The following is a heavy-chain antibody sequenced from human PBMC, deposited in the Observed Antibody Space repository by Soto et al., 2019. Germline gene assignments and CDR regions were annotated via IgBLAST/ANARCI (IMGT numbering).Heavy chain of an antibody. J-gene: IGHJ5*01. Sequence: PSETLSLTSTVSGDSMTTHYWSWVRQPAGKGLEWIGRVHAREKADYSPSLKSRVTMSMDTSKNRFSLKLNSVTAADTAVYYCTKGAGPPWF. CDR2: VHAREKA. CDR1: GDSMTTHY. V-gene: IGHV4-4*07. CDR3: TKGAGPPWF.